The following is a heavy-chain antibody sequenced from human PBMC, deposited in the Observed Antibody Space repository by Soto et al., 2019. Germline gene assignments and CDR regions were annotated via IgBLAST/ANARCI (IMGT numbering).Heavy chain of an antibody. CDR2: INHSGST. J-gene: IGHJ4*02. D-gene: IGHD6-19*01. V-gene: IGHV4-34*01. Sequence: SETLSLTCSVSGGSFSGFYWSWIRQPPGKGLEWIAEINHSGSTNYNPSLKSRVIISGDTSKNQFSLKVNSVTAADTAVYYCARGSQWLDYWGQGILVTVSS. CDR1: GGSFSGFY. CDR3: ARGSQWLDY.